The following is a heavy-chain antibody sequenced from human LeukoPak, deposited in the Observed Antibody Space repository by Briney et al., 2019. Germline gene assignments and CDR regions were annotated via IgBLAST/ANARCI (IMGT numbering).Heavy chain of an antibody. Sequence: GGSLRLSCAASEFTFSSYAMSWVRQAPGKGLEWVSAISGSGGSTYYADSVKGRFTISRDNSKNTLYLQMNSLRAEDTAVYYCAKDPTYYYDSSGYYLEHFDYWGQGTLVTVSS. J-gene: IGHJ4*02. CDR1: EFTFSSYA. V-gene: IGHV3-23*01. CDR2: ISGSGGST. CDR3: AKDPTYYYDSSGYYLEHFDY. D-gene: IGHD3-22*01.